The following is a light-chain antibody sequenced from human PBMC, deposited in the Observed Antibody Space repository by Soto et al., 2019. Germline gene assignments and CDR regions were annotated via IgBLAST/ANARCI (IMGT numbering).Light chain of an antibody. V-gene: IGKV1-5*03. CDR2: KAS. J-gene: IGKJ1*01. Sequence: DIQMTQSPSTLSASVGDRVTITCRASQSISSWLAWYQQKPGQAPKLLIYKASTLQSGVPSRFSGSGSGTEFTLAISSLQPDDSATYYCQQYNDNWKFGQGNKVEIK. CDR3: QQYNDNWK. CDR1: QSISSW.